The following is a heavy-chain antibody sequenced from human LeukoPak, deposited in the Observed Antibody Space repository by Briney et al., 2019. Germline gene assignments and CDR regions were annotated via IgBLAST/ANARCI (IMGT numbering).Heavy chain of an antibody. D-gene: IGHD3-3*01. CDR2: XXXXXXTA. CDR1: GGTFSSYA. Sequence: ASVKVSCTASGGTFSSYAISWVRQAPGQGLEWXXXXXXXXXTANYAXXFQXRVTITADESTSTAYMELSSLRSEDTAVYYCARIYDFWSGYSPYYYGMDVWGQGTTVTVSS. CDR3: ARIYDFWSGYSPYYYGMDV. J-gene: IGHJ6*02. V-gene: IGHV1-69*13.